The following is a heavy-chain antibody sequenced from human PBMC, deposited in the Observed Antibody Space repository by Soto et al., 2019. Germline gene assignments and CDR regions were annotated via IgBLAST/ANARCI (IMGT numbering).Heavy chain of an antibody. CDR2: IKFDGSEK. CDR1: GFTFSDYW. CDR3: VKDGGYCSSSTCYSPRNHYFDS. V-gene: IGHV3-7*03. D-gene: IGHD2-2*01. Sequence: GGSLRLSCEASGFTFSDYWMSWVRQAPGKGPEWVANIKFDGSEKQYVDSVRGRFTISRDNSRNSLFLQMNSLRVGDTAVYYCVKDGGYCSSSTCYSPRNHYFDSWGQGTLVTAPQ. J-gene: IGHJ4*02.